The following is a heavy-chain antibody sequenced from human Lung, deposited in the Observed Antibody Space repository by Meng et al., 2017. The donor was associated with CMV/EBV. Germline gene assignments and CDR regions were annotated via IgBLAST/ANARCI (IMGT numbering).Heavy chain of an antibody. Sequence: SXKISXAASGFTFSSYAMHWVRQAPGKGLEWVAVISYDGSNKYYADSVKGRFTISRDNSKNTLYLQMNSLRAEDTAVYYCATTMVRGLGAFDIWGQGKXV. J-gene: IGHJ3*02. CDR2: ISYDGSNK. D-gene: IGHD3-10*01. CDR1: GFTFSSYA. V-gene: IGHV3-30*04. CDR3: ATTMVRGLGAFDI.